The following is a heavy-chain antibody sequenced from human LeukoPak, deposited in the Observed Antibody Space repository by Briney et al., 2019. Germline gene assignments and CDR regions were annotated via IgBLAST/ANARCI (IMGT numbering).Heavy chain of an antibody. Sequence: SVKVSCKASGGTFYSYAIDWVRQAPGQGLEWMGGSVPMFGTINFAPKFQGRVTITADESTSTAYMELTSLESEDTAVYYCARGTTVTTAVLVPNDAFDIWGQGTMVTVSS. J-gene: IGHJ3*02. CDR1: GGTFYSYA. V-gene: IGHV1-69*13. CDR3: ARGTTVTTAVLVPNDAFDI. CDR2: SVPMFGTI. D-gene: IGHD4-17*01.